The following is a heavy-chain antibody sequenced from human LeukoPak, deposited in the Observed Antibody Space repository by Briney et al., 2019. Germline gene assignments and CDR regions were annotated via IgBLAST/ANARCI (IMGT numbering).Heavy chain of an antibody. J-gene: IGHJ3*02. Sequence: SETLSLTCTVSGGSISSGDYYWSWIRQPPGKGLEWIGYIYYSGSTYYNPSLKSRVTISVDTSKNQFSLKLSSVTAADTAVYYCARWYYDFWSGRDGGHAFDIWGQGTMVTVSS. CDR3: ARWYYDFWSGRDGGHAFDI. V-gene: IGHV4-30-4*08. D-gene: IGHD3-3*01. CDR2: IYYSGST. CDR1: GGSISSGDYY.